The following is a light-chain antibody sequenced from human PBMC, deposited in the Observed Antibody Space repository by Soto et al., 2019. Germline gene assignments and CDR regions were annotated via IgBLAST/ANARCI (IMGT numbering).Light chain of an antibody. V-gene: IGLV2-8*01. Sequence: QSALTQPPSASGSPGQSVTISCTGTSSDVGGYNYVSWYQQHPGKASKLMIYEVSKRPSGVPDRFSGSKSGNTASLTVSGLQAEDEADYYCSSYAASNNLGVFGPGTKLTVL. CDR3: SSYAASNNLGV. J-gene: IGLJ1*01. CDR1: SSDVGGYNY. CDR2: EVS.